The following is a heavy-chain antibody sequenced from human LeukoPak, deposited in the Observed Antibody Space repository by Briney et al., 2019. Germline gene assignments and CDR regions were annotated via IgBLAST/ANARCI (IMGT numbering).Heavy chain of an antibody. Sequence: GGSLRLSCAAPGFSFSNYGMHWVRQAPGKGLEWVAVIRYDGNNKYSADSVKGRFTISRDNSKNTLFLQMNTLRAEDTAVYYCAKGGSLGFDYWGQGTLVTVSS. J-gene: IGHJ4*02. D-gene: IGHD7-27*01. V-gene: IGHV3-30*02. CDR3: AKGGSLGFDY. CDR2: IRYDGNNK. CDR1: GFSFSNYG.